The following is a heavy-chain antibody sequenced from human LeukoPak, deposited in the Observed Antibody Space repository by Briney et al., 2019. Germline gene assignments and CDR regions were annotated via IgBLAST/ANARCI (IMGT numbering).Heavy chain of an antibody. J-gene: IGHJ1*01. CDR1: GFTFSSFW. CDR2: IYGGGST. CDR3: ARAYDSSGYWPEYFHH. D-gene: IGHD3-22*01. V-gene: IGHV3-53*04. Sequence: GGSLRLSCAASGFTFSSFWMHWVRQPPGKGLEWVSIIYGGGSTYYADSVNGRFTISRHNSKNTLFLQMNSLRTEDTAVYYCARAYDSSGYWPEYFHHWGQGTLVTVPS.